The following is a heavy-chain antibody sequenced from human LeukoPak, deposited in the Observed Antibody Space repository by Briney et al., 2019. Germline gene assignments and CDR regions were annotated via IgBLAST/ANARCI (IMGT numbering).Heavy chain of an antibody. J-gene: IGHJ6*03. V-gene: IGHV4-39*01. CDR2: ICCSGST. CDR1: GDSISSSDYY. D-gene: IGHD6-13*01. CDR3: ARGLKYSSSWTYYYYYYMDV. Sequence: PSETLSLTCTVSGDSISSSDYYWGWIRQPPWKGLEWIGCICCSGSTYYTPSLKSRVTISVDTSKTQFSLKLSSVTAADTAVYYCARGLKYSSSWTYYYYYYMDVWGKGTTVTVSS.